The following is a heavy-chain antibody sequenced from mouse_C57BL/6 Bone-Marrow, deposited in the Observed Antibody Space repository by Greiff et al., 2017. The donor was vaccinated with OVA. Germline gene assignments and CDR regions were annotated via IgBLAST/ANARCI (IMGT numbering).Heavy chain of an antibody. CDR3: ARDDYDGYAMDY. V-gene: IGHV1-18*01. Sequence: VQLQQSGPELVKPGASVKIPCKASGYTFTDYNMDWVKQSHGKSLAWIGDITPNNGGTIYNQKFKGKATLTVDKSSSTAYMELRSLTSEDTAVYYCARDDYDGYAMDYWGQGTSVTVSS. D-gene: IGHD2-4*01. CDR1: GYTFTDYN. CDR2: ITPNNGGT. J-gene: IGHJ4*01.